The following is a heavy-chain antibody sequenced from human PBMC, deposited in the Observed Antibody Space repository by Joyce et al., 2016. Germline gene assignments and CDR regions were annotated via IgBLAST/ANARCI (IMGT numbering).Heavy chain of an antibody. D-gene: IGHD2-2*01. CDR2: INAGNGTK. CDR3: ARGGKTFCRYTTCYLATYGLDV. Sequence: QVQLVQSGAEVKKPGASVKVSCKASGYTFTDYGMHWVRQAPGQSLEWLGRINAGNGTKKYSQNFQGRLAITRDTSATTVYMELSILTSEDTAVYYCARGGKTFCRYTTCYLATYGLDVWGQGTAVTVFS. J-gene: IGHJ6*02. CDR1: GYTFTDYG. V-gene: IGHV1-3*01.